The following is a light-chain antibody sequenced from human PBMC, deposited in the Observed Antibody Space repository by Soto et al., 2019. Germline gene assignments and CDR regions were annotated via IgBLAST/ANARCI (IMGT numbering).Light chain of an antibody. CDR2: DDT. CDR1: NIASKS. J-gene: IGLJ3*02. Sequence: SYELTQPPSVSVAPGQTASVPCGGNNIASKSVHWYQQKPGQAPVLVVYDDTDRPSGIPERFSGSNSGNTATLTITRVEAGDEADYYCQVWDSGSDHWVFGGGTQLTVL. CDR3: QVWDSGSDHWV. V-gene: IGLV3-21*02.